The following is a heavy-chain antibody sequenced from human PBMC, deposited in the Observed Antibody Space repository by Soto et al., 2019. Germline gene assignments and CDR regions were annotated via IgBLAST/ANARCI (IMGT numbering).Heavy chain of an antibody. CDR1: GVTFSSYA. V-gene: IGHV3-30-3*01. CDR3: ARAYEGDYFDY. Sequence: GGSLRLSCAASGVTFSSYAMHWVRQAPGKGLEWVAVISYDGSNKYYADSVKGRFTISRDNSKNTLYLQMNSLRAEDTAVYYCARAYEGDYFDYWGQGTLVTVSS. D-gene: IGHD3-16*01. J-gene: IGHJ4*02. CDR2: ISYDGSNK.